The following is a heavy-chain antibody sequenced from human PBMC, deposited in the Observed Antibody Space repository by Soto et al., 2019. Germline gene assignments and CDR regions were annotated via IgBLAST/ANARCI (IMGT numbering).Heavy chain of an antibody. CDR3: ARGYFDSGQGYDL. CDR2: IFTRDSET. V-gene: IGHV5-51*01. J-gene: IGHJ5*02. D-gene: IGHD3-10*01. CDR1: GHLFNNHW. Sequence: GESLKISCKGPGHLFNNHWIGWVRQTPGKGLEWMGLIFTRDSETKTSPSFQGHVSFSVDNSINTVYLQWTSLKTTDTGIYFCARGYFDSGQGYDLWGQGTLV.